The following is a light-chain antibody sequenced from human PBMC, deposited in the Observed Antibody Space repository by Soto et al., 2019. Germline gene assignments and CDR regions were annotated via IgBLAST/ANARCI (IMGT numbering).Light chain of an antibody. J-gene: IGKJ3*01. CDR3: QQYRNWPFT. Sequence: ETVKTQSPAILSVSPGERATLSCRASQTVGTYLAWYHQKPGQAPRLLISGASTRATGIPARFSGSGSGTEFTLTISSLQSEDFAVYYCQQYRNWPFTFGPGTKVDIK. CDR1: QTVGTY. V-gene: IGKV3-15*01. CDR2: GAS.